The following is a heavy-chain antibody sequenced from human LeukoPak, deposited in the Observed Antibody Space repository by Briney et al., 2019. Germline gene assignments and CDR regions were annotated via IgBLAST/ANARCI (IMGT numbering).Heavy chain of an antibody. CDR3: ARELDYDFWSGSSNWYFDL. J-gene: IGHJ2*01. V-gene: IGHV4-30-2*01. CDR1: GGSISSGGYY. D-gene: IGHD3-3*01. Sequence: SETLSLTCTVSGGSISSGGYYWSWIRQPPGKGLEWIGYIYHSGSTYYNPSLKSRVTISVDRSKNQFSLKLSSVTAADTAVYYCARELDYDFWSGSSNWYFDLWGRGTLVTVSS. CDR2: IYHSGST.